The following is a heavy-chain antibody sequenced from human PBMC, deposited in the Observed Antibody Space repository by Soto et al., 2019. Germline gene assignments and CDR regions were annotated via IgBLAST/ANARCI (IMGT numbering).Heavy chain of an antibody. CDR3: ARGHASYIVGATYFDY. Sequence: PSETLSLTCAVYGGSFSGYYWSWIRQPPGKGLEWIGEINHSGSTNYNPSLKSRVTISVDTSKNQFSLKLSSVTAADTAVYYCARGHASYIVGATYFDYWGQGPLGTAS. J-gene: IGHJ4*02. CDR2: INHSGST. V-gene: IGHV4-34*01. D-gene: IGHD1-26*01. CDR1: GGSFSGYY.